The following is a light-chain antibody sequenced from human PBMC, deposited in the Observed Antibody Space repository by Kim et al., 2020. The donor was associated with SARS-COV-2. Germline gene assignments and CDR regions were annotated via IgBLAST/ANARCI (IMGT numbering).Light chain of an antibody. CDR3: CSDADRSSSYD. V-gene: IGLV2-11*01. J-gene: IGLJ1*01. CDR2: DVS. Sequence: QSALTQPRSVSGSPGQSVTISCTGTSSDVGAYNRVSWYQQHPGKAPKLMIYDVSVRPSGVPDRFSGSKSGNTASLTISGLQAEDDADYYCCSDADRSSSYDFGSGNKVTDL. CDR1: SSDVGAYNR.